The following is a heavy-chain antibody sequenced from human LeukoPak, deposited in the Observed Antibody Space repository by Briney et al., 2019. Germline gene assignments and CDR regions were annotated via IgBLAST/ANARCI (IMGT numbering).Heavy chain of an antibody. CDR3: ARVGSGMATIGGPDY. CDR1: GFTFSSYW. V-gene: IGHV4-4*02. CDR2: IYHSGST. J-gene: IGHJ4*02. D-gene: IGHD5-24*01. Sequence: GSLRLSCAASGFTFSSYWMSWVRQPPGKGLEWIGEIYHSGSTNYNPSLKSRVTISVDTSKNQFSLKLSSVTAADTAVYYCARVGSGMATIGGPDYWGQGTLVTVSS.